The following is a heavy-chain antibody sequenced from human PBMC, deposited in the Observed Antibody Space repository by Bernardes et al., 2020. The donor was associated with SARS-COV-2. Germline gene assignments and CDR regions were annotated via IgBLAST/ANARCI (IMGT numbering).Heavy chain of an antibody. CDR2: ITSSSSSI. J-gene: IGHJ4*02. Sequence: GGSLRLSCAASGFTFNTYAMNWVRQAPGKGLEWVSSITSSSSSIYYADSVRGRFTISRDNAKNSLYLQMNSLRAEDTAVYYRATSGTFWGLTDYWGQGTLVTVSS. CDR3: ATSGTFWGLTDY. CDR1: GFTFNTYA. D-gene: IGHD7-27*01. V-gene: IGHV3-21*01.